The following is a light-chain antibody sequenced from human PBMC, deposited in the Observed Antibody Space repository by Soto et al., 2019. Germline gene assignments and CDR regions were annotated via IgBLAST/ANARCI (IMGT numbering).Light chain of an antibody. CDR3: AAWDASLGGWV. Sequence: QSVLTQPPSASGTPGQRVTISCSGSSSNIGSNYVYWYQQLPGTAPKLLIYRNNQRPSWVPDRFSASKSGTSASLAISGLLSEDEADYYCAAWDASLGGWVFGGGTKVTVL. V-gene: IGLV1-47*01. CDR2: RNN. CDR1: SSNIGSNY. J-gene: IGLJ3*02.